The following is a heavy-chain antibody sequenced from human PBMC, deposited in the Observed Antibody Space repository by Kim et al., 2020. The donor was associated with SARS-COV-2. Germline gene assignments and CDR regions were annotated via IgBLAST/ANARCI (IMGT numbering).Heavy chain of an antibody. J-gene: IGHJ3*02. CDR3: AKGRTETAYDAIDI. V-gene: IGHV3-23*01. D-gene: IGHD4-17*01. CDR1: GFTFSNYA. CDR2: ISGSGAGT. Sequence: GGSLRLSCAASGFTFSNYAMSWVRQAPEKGLEWVSGISGSGAGTYYADSVKGRFTISRDNSKNTLNLEMNSLRVEDTAVYYCAKGRTETAYDAIDIWGQGTMVTVSS.